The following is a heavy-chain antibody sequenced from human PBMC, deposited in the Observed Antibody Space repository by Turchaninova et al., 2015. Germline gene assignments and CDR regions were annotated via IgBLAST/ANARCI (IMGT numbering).Heavy chain of an antibody. J-gene: IGHJ6*02. Sequence: QVRMVESGGGVVQSGRSVGLSCSASGLTFRGYGMHWARQVPGKGLEWVAVISYDGSNKYYADSVKGRFTISRDNSKNTLYLQMNSLRAEDTAVFYCAKDRGSAPGYSNALDVWGQGTTVTVSS. V-gene: IGHV3-30*18. CDR3: AKDRGSAPGYSNALDV. CDR1: GLTFRGYG. D-gene: IGHD5-18*01. CDR2: ISYDGSNK.